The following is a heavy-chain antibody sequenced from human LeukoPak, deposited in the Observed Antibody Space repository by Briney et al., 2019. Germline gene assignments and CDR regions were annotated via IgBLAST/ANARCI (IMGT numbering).Heavy chain of an antibody. D-gene: IGHD4-17*01. J-gene: IGHJ5*02. CDR1: GYTFTSYD. CDR3: ARNPAHTGWFDP. Sequence: GASVTVSCKASGYTFTSYDINWVRQATGQGLEWMGWMNPNSGNTGYAQKFQGRVSMTRDTSISTAYMELSSLRSEDTAVYYCARNPAHTGWFDPWGQGTLVTVSS. CDR2: MNPNSGNT. V-gene: IGHV1-8*01.